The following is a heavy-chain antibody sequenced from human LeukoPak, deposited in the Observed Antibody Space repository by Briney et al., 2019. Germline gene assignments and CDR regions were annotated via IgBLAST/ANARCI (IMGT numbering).Heavy chain of an antibody. CDR2: IYYSGNT. J-gene: IGHJ5*02. V-gene: IGHV4-59*08. D-gene: IGHD2-2*01. Sequence: PSETLSLTCTVSGGSISSYYWSWIRQPPGKGLEWIRYIYYSGNTNYNPSLKSRVTMSVDTSKNQFSLKLSSVTAADTAVYYCARHALSSVVPAAMSWFDPWGQGTLVTVSS. CDR3: ARHALSSVVPAAMSWFDP. CDR1: GGSISSYY.